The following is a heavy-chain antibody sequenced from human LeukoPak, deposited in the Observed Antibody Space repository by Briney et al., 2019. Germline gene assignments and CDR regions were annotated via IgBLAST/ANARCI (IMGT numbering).Heavy chain of an antibody. CDR3: ARGPMLVITTIFDY. J-gene: IGHJ4*02. CDR2: ISSSNNYI. V-gene: IGHV3-21*01. Sequence: GGSLRLSCAASGFTFSNYNMNWVRQAPGKGLEWVSSISSSNNYIYYADSVKGRFTISRDNAKNSLYLQMNSLRAADTAVYFCARGPMLVITTIFDYWGQGTLVTVSS. D-gene: IGHD3-22*01. CDR1: GFTFSNYN.